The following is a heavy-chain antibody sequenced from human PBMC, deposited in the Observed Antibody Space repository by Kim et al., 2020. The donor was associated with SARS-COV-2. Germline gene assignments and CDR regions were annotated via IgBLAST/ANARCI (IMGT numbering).Heavy chain of an antibody. V-gene: IGHV4-31*03. D-gene: IGHD3-9*01. CDR1: GGSISSGGYY. CDR3: ARGDDILTGYGLYFDY. J-gene: IGHJ4*02. CDR2: IYYSGST. Sequence: SETLSLTCTVSGGSISSGGYYWSWIRQHPGKGLEWIGYIYYSGSTYYNPSLKSRVTISVDTSKNQFSLKLSSVTAADTAVYYCARGDDILTGYGLYFDYWGQGTLVTVSS.